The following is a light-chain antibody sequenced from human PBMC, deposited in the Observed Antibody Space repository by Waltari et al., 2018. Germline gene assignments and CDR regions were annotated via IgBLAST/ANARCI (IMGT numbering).Light chain of an antibody. CDR1: SSDFGNYNR. CDR3: SSPTTSITWV. CDR2: DVT. Sequence: QSALTQPPSVSGSPGQSVTISCPATSSDFGNYNRVSWYQQSPGTAPKLMIYDVTNRPSGVPQRFSGSKSGNTASLTISGLQAEDEADYYCSSPTTSITWVFGGGTKLTVL. J-gene: IGLJ3*02. V-gene: IGLV2-18*02.